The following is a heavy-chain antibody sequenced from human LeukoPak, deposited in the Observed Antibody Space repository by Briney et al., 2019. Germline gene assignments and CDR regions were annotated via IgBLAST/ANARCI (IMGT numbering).Heavy chain of an antibody. J-gene: IGHJ5*02. V-gene: IGHV4-59*08. CDR1: GGSISSYY. Sequence: SETLSLTCTVSGGSISSYYWSWIRQPPGKGLEWIGYTYYSGSTNYNPSLKSRVTISVDTSKNQFSLKLSSVTAADTAVYYCARFPDGWFDPWGQGTLVTVSS. CDR2: TYYSGST. CDR3: ARFPDGWFDP.